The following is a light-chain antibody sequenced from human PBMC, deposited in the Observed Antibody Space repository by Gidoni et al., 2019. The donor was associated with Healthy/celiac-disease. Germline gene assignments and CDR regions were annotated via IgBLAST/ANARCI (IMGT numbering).Light chain of an antibody. CDR1: NIGSKS. Sequence: VLTQPPSGSVTPGKTARITCGGNNIGSKSVHWYQQKLGQAPVLVTYYDSDRPPGIPERFSGSNSGNTATLTISRVEAGDEADYYCQVWDSSSDPLVFGGATKLTVL. V-gene: IGLV3-21*04. CDR3: QVWDSSSDPLV. J-gene: IGLJ3*02. CDR2: YDS.